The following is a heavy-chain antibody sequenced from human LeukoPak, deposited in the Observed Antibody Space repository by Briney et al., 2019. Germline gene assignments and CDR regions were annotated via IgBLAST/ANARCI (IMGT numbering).Heavy chain of an antibody. CDR3: ARDCSATICYDY. J-gene: IGHJ4*02. CDR2: ISSSGSII. D-gene: IGHD2-2*01. Sequence: GGSLRLSCAASGFTFSSYAMSLVRQAPGKGLEWVSYISSSGSIIYYADSVKGRFTISRDNAKNSLYLQMNSLRAEDTAVYYCARDCSATICYDYWGQGTLVTVSS. V-gene: IGHV3-48*04. CDR1: GFTFSSYA.